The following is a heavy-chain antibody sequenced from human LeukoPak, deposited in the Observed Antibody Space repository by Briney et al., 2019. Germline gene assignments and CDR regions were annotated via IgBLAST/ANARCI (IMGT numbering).Heavy chain of an antibody. D-gene: IGHD6-19*01. Sequence: GGSLTLSCAASGFTFSSYAMTWVRQVPGKGLGWVSSISASGGTTYYADSVKGRFTISRDNSKSTLFLQVNSLRTDDTGLYYCAKDTGYTSGRIDYWGQGTLVTVSS. CDR1: GFTFSSYA. J-gene: IGHJ4*02. CDR3: AKDTGYTSGRIDY. V-gene: IGHV3-23*01. CDR2: ISASGGTT.